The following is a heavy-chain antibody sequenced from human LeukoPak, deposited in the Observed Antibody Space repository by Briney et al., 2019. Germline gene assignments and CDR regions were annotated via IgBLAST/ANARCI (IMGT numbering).Heavy chain of an antibody. CDR3: ARDWIGCSSTSCYHYYYYGMDV. CDR1: GYTFTSYG. J-gene: IGHJ6*02. Sequence: ASVTVSCKASGYTFTSYGISWVRQAPGQGLEWMGWISAYNGNTNYAQKLQGRVTMTTDTSTSTAYMELRSLRSDDTAVYYCARDWIGCSSTSCYHYYYYGMDVWGQGTTVTVSS. CDR2: ISAYNGNT. D-gene: IGHD2-2*01. V-gene: IGHV1-18*01.